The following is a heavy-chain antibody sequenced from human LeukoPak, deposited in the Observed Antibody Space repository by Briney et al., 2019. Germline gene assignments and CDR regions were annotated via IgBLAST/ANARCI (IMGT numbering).Heavy chain of an antibody. CDR2: INLTGGST. Sequence: ASVKVSCKASGYTFTSYYMHCVRQAPGQGLEWMGLINLTGGSTGYAQKFQGRVTMTRDMSTSTDYMELSSLRSEDTAIYYCARDNSVGDNAWWFDPWGQGTLVTVSS. CDR1: GYTFTSYY. CDR3: ARDNSVGDNAWWFDP. D-gene: IGHD1-26*01. J-gene: IGHJ5*02. V-gene: IGHV1-46*01.